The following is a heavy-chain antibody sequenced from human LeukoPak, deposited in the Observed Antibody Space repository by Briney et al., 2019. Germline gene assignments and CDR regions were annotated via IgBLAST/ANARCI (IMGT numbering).Heavy chain of an antibody. D-gene: IGHD6-13*01. CDR3: ATAIAAAGTLGLNWFDP. J-gene: IGHJ5*02. V-gene: IGHV1-24*01. CDR1: GYTLTELS. Sequence: ASVKVSCKVSGYTLTELSMHWVRQSPGKGLEWRGGFDPEDGETIYAQKFQGRVTMTEDTSTDTAYMELSSLRSEDTAVYYCATAIAAAGTLGLNWFDPWGQGTLVTVSS. CDR2: FDPEDGET.